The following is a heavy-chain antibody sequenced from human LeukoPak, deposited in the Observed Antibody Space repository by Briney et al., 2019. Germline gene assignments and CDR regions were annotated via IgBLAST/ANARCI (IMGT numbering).Heavy chain of an antibody. J-gene: IGHJ4*02. CDR3: ARSTGTTMFIDY. V-gene: IGHV4-59*01. CDR1: GGSISPYY. Sequence: SETLSLTCTVSGGSISPYYWSWIRQPPGKGLEWLGYIYYSGNTDYNPSLKSRVAISVDTSKNQFSLKLSSVTAADTAVYYCARSTGTTMFIDYWGQGTLVTASS. CDR2: IYYSGNT. D-gene: IGHD3-10*02.